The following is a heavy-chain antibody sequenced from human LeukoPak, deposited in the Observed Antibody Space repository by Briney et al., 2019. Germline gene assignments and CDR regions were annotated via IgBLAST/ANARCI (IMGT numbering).Heavy chain of an antibody. CDR2: ISYDGSNK. Sequence: GGSLRLSCAASGFTFSSYAMHWVRQAPGKGLEWVAVISYDGSNKYYADSVKGRFTISRDNSKAMLYLQMNSLRAEDTAVYYCTNLYSSGWYEGGPKPFDSWGQGTLVTVSS. J-gene: IGHJ4*02. V-gene: IGHV3-30-3*01. CDR3: TNLYSSGWYEGGPKPFDS. D-gene: IGHD6-19*01. CDR1: GFTFSSYA.